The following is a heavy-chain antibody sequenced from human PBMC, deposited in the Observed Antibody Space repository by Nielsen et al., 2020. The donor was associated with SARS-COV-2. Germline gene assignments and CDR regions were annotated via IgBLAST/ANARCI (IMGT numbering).Heavy chain of an antibody. D-gene: IGHD2-15*01. J-gene: IGHJ4*02. V-gene: IGHV5-51*01. CDR3: ARGAISAWYFDY. Sequence: KVSCKGSGYNFAAYWIAWVRQMPGKGLEWMGIIYPADSDARYSPSFQGQVIISVDKSINTAYLQWASPKASDTAMYYCARGAISAWYFDYWGQGTLVTVSS. CDR1: GYNFAAYW. CDR2: IYPADSDA.